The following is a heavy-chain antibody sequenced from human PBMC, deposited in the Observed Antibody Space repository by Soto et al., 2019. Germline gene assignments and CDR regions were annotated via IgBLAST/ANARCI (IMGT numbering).Heavy chain of an antibody. Sequence: QITLKESGPTLVKPTQTLPVTCTFSGFSLSTSGAGVGGIRQSPGKAPEWLALISWKDEKRYNPGLKSRLTINKDTSKNQVVLTTTDLDPVDTATYFCAHRYGGNYYRWYFDSWGQGTLVTVSS. V-gene: IGHV2-5*01. CDR1: GFSLSTSGAG. CDR2: ISWKDEK. D-gene: IGHD1-26*01. CDR3: AHRYGGNYYRWYFDS. J-gene: IGHJ4*02.